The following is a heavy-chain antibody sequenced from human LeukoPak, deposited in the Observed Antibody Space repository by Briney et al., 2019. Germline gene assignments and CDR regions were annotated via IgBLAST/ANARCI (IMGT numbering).Heavy chain of an antibody. J-gene: IGHJ4*02. V-gene: IGHV3-7*01. D-gene: IGHD5-12*01. CDR2: IKQDGSEK. CDR1: GFTFSSYW. Sequence: GGSLRLSCAASGFTFSSYWMSWVRQAPGKGLEWVANIKQDGSEKYYVDSVKGRCTISRDNAKNSLYLQMNSLRAEDTAVYYCARDGADDSGYLAFDYWGQGTLVTVSS. CDR3: ARDGADDSGYLAFDY.